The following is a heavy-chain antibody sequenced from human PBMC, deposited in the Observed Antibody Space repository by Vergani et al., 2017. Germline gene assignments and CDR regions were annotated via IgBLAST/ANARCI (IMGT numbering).Heavy chain of an antibody. J-gene: IGHJ4*02. CDR3: ATLKGFDY. CDR2: VDPEDGET. CDR1: GFTFTDYY. V-gene: IGHV1-69-2*01. Sequence: VQLVESGGGVVQPGGSLRLSCAASGFTFTDYYMHWVQQAPGKGLEWMGLVDPEDGETIYAEKFQGRVTITADTSTDTAYMELSSLRSEDTAVYYCATLKGFDYWGQGTLVTVSS.